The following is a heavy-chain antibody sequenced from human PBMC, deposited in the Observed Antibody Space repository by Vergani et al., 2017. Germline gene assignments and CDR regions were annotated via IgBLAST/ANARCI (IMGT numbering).Heavy chain of an antibody. J-gene: IGHJ6*03. Sequence: QVQLQESGPGLVKPSETLSLTCTVSGGSISSYYWSWIRQPPGKGLEWIGYIYYSGSTNYNPSRKSRVTISVATSKNQFSLKMSSVTAAETAVYYCARGLSDYDFWSGYYGAYYYMDVWGKGTTVTVSS. CDR1: GGSISSYY. V-gene: IGHV4-59*01. CDR3: ARGLSDYDFWSGYYGAYYYMDV. D-gene: IGHD3-3*01. CDR2: IYYSGST.